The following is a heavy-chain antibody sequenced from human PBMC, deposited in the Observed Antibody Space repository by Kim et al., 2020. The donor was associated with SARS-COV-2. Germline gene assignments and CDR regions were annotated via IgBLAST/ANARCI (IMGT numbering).Heavy chain of an antibody. V-gene: IGHV1-18*01. CDR2: ISAYNGNT. CDR3: ARDSGTYYDFWSGNAFDI. D-gene: IGHD3-3*01. Sequence: ASVKVSCKASGYTFTSYGISWVRQAPGQGLEWMGWISAYNGNTNYAQKLQGRVTMTTDTSTSTAYMELRSLRSDDTAVYYCARDSGTYYDFWSGNAFDIWGQGTMVTVSS. CDR1: GYTFTSYG. J-gene: IGHJ3*02.